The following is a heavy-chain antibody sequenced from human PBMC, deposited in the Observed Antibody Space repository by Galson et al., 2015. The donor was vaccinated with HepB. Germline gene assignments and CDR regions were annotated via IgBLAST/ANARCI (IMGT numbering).Heavy chain of an antibody. D-gene: IGHD2/OR15-2a*01. Sequence: SLRLSCAASGFTFSRSWMHWVRQSPGKGLVWVSRINPDGSRTSYADSVKGRVTISRDNDRNTLHLQLDRPTDEDTALYFCVSTDWGAPYFWGQGTLVTVSS. CDR2: INPDGSRT. J-gene: IGHJ4*02. V-gene: IGHV3-74*01. CDR1: GFTFSRSW. CDR3: VSTDWGAPYF.